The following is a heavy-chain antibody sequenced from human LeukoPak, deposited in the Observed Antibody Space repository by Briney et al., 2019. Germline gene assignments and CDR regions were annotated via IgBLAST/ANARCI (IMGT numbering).Heavy chain of an antibody. J-gene: IGHJ4*02. Sequence: PSETLSLTCTVSGGSISSGGYYWGWIRQSPGKGLEWIASIYSSGNTHSNPSLKSRVSISVDTSKNQVSLKLYSVTASDAAIYYCARHLSGTTMSHYFDFWGQGTLVTVSS. CDR1: GGSISSGGYY. CDR3: ARHLSGTTMSHYFDF. D-gene: IGHD1-1*01. V-gene: IGHV4-39*01. CDR2: IYSSGNT.